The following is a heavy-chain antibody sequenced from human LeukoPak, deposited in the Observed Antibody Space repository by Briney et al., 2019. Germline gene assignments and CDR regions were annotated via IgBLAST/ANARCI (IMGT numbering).Heavy chain of an antibody. D-gene: IGHD3-10*01. J-gene: IGHJ3*01. CDR3: TRDSGLGNDAFDV. V-gene: IGHV6-1*01. Sequence: SQTLSLTRAISGDSVSSNSAAWDWIRQSPSRGLEWLGRTYYRSKWFYDYAVSVKSRITINPNTSKNQFSLPLNSVTPEDTAVYYCTRDSGLGNDAFDVWGQGTMVTVSS. CDR1: GDSVSSNSAA. CDR2: TYYRSKWFY.